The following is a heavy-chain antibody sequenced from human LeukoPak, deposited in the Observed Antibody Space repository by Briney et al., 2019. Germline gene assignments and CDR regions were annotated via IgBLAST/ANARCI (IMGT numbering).Heavy chain of an antibody. Sequence: SETLSLTCTVSGGSISSGSYYWSWIRQPAGTGLEWIGRIYTSGSTNYNPSLKSRVTISVDTSKNQFSLKLSSVTAADTAVYYCASILTGTVDAFDIWGQGTMVTVSS. CDR1: GGSISSGSYY. CDR3: ASILTGTVDAFDI. J-gene: IGHJ3*02. D-gene: IGHD3-9*01. V-gene: IGHV4-61*02. CDR2: IYTSGST.